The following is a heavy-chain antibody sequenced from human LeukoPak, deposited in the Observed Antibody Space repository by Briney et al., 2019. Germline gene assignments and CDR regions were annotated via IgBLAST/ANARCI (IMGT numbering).Heavy chain of an antibody. CDR1: GFTFSSYW. CDR2: IKQDGSQK. D-gene: IGHD3-3*01. CDR3: ARDLSGDYYFWSGYSP. Sequence: PGGSLRLSCAASGFTFSSYWMTWVRQAPGKGLEWVAIIKQDGSQKYYVDSVKGRFTISRDNAKNSLYLQMNSLRAEDTAVYYCARDLSGDYYFWSGYSPWGQGTLVTVSS. J-gene: IGHJ4*02. V-gene: IGHV3-7*01.